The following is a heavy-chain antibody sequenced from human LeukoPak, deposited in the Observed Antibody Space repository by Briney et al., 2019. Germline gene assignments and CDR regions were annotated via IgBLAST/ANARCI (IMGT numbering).Heavy chain of an antibody. V-gene: IGHV5-51*01. CDR3: ASRSKPSSIANYGMDV. D-gene: IGHD6-6*01. Sequence: GESLKISCQSFGDSFANYWIGWVRQMPGKGLEWMGIIYPGDSDTRYSPSFQGQVTISADKSISTAYLQWSSLKASDTAMYYCASRSKPSSIANYGMDVWGQGTTVTVSS. CDR1: GDSFANYW. J-gene: IGHJ6*02. CDR2: IYPGDSDT.